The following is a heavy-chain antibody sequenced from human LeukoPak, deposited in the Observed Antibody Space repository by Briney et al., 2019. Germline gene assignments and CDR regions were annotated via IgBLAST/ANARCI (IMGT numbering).Heavy chain of an antibody. V-gene: IGHV3-11*01. CDR3: AKDLGGYDFWSGYPPPGFFDY. D-gene: IGHD3-3*01. Sequence: GGSLRLSCAASGFTFSDYYMSWIRQAPGKGLEWVSYIGSSGSTIYYADSVKGRFTISRDNSKNTLYLQMNSLRAEDTAVYYCAKDLGGYDFWSGYPPPGFFDYWGQGTLVTVSS. CDR2: IGSSGSTI. J-gene: IGHJ4*02. CDR1: GFTFSDYY.